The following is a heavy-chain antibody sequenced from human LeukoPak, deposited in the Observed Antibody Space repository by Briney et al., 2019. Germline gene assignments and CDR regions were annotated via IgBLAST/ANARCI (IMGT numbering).Heavy chain of an antibody. CDR3: AREIQVRTPSFDP. CDR2: ISAYNGNT. Sequence: GASVKVSCKASGYTFTTYGITWVRQAPGQGLEWMGWISAYNGNTNYAQKLQGRVTMTTDTSTSTAYMELRSLRSDDTAVYYCAREIQVRTPSFDPWGQGTLVTVSS. D-gene: IGHD5-18*01. J-gene: IGHJ5*02. V-gene: IGHV1-18*01. CDR1: GYTFTTYG.